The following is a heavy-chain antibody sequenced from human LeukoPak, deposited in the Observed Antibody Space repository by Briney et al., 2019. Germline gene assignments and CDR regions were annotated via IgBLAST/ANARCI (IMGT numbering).Heavy chain of an antibody. CDR2: VWYDGSNK. CDR3: ATDPTVAGTSEYFQH. CDR1: GFTFSSYG. V-gene: IGHV3-33*08. J-gene: IGHJ1*01. D-gene: IGHD6-19*01. Sequence: PGRSLRLSCAASGFTFSSYGMHWVRQAPGKGLEWVAVVWYDGSNKFYADSVRGRFTISRDNSKNTLYLQMNSLRAEDTAVYYCATDPTVAGTSEYFQHWGQGTLVTVSS.